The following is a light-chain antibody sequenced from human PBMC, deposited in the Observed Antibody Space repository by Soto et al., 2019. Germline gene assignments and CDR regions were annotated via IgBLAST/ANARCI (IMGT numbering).Light chain of an antibody. CDR2: YDS. V-gene: IGLV3-21*04. J-gene: IGLJ2*01. CDR1: NIGSKN. Sequence: SYELTQPPSVSVAPGKTARITCGGNNIGSKNVHWYQQKPGQAPVLVFYYDSDRPSGIPERFSGSNSGNTATLTISRVEAGDEADYYCQVWDSSSDHVVFGGGTKLTVL. CDR3: QVWDSSSDHVV.